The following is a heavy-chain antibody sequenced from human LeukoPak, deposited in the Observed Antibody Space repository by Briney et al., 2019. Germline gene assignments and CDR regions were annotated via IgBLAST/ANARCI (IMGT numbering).Heavy chain of an antibody. CDR3: ARHSLKGGMVRGVIGY. CDR1: GVSISSSNSY. J-gene: IGHJ4*02. Sequence: SETLSLTCTVSGVSISSSNSYWGWIRQPPGKGLEWIGSIYYSGNTYYNASLKSQVSISIDTSKNQFSLRLTSVTAADTAVYYCARHSLKGGMVRGVIGYWGQGTLVTVSS. CDR2: IYYSGNT. D-gene: IGHD3-10*01. V-gene: IGHV4-39*01.